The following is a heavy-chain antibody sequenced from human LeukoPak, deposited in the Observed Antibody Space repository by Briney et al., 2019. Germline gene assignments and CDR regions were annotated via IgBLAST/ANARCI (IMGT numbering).Heavy chain of an antibody. CDR2: IFYSGNA. V-gene: IGHV4-59*08. J-gene: IGHJ4*02. CDR1: GGSMSSYY. Sequence: PSETLSLTCTVSGGSMSSYYWSWIRQPPGKGLEWIGYIFYSGNANYNPSLKSRVTISADTSKTQFSLKLSSVTAADTAVYHCARHEYSYGHYFDYWGQGTLVTVSS. CDR3: ARHEYSYGHYFDY. D-gene: IGHD5-18*01.